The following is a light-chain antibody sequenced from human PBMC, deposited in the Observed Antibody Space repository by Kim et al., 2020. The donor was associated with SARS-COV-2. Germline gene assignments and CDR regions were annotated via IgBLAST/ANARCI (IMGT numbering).Light chain of an antibody. CDR2: GAS. CDR1: QDIGNY. V-gene: IGKV1-33*01. Sequence: DIQMTQSPSSLSASVGDRVTITCQASQDIGNYLNWYQQKPGKAPKLLIYGASSLETGVPSSFSGSRSGTDFSFTISSLQPEDIATYYCQQYDTLPLTFGGGTKVDIK. CDR3: QQYDTLPLT. J-gene: IGKJ4*01.